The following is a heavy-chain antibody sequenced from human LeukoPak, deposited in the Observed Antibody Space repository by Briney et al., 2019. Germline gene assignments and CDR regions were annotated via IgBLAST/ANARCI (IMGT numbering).Heavy chain of an antibody. CDR2: IYYSGST. V-gene: IGHV4-4*08. CDR1: GGSISSYY. CDR3: ARDGYNWNIDAFDI. D-gene: IGHD1/OR15-1a*01. J-gene: IGHJ3*02. Sequence: SETLSLTCTVSGGSISSYYWSWIRQPPGKGLEWIGYIYYSGSTYYNPSLKSRVTISVDTSKNQFSLKLSSVTAADTAVYYCARDGYNWNIDAFDIWGQGTMVTVSS.